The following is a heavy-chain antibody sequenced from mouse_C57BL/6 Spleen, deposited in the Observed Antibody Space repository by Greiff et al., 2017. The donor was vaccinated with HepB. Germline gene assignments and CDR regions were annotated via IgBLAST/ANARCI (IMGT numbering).Heavy chain of an antibody. CDR2: INPSTGGT. CDR3: ARAPWDYYAMDY. V-gene: IGHV1-42*01. J-gene: IGHJ4*01. Sequence: DVQLQESGPELVKPGASVKISCKASGYSFTGYYMNWVKQSPEKSLEWIGEINPSTGGTTYNQKFKAKATLTVDKSSSTAYMQLKSLTSEDSAVYYCARAPWDYYAMDYWGQGTSVTVSS. CDR1: GYSFTGYY.